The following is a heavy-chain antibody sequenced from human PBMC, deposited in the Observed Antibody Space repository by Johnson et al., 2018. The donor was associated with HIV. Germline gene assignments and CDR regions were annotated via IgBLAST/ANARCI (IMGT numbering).Heavy chain of an antibody. D-gene: IGHD3-16*01. J-gene: IGHJ3*02. CDR3: ASFSRPRAYDYALGSDAFAM. V-gene: IGHV3-20*04. CDR1: GFTFDDYG. CDR2: INWNGGNT. Sequence: EKLVESGGGVVRRGGSLRLSCAASGFTFDDYGMSWVRLSPGKGLEWVSGINWNGGNTGYADSLKGRFTISRDNARNSLYLEMNSLRAEDTAVYYCASFSRPRAYDYALGSDAFAMWVQGTMVTVSS.